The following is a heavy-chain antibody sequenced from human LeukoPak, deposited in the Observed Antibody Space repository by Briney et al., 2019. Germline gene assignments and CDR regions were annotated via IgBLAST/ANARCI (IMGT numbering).Heavy chain of an antibody. V-gene: IGHV4-34*01. CDR3: SRVGSYPTWTDY. CDR2: INHSGTT. CDR1: GGPFNGYY. D-gene: IGHD1-26*01. Sequence: SETLSLTCTIYGGPFNGYYWSWIRQPPGKGLEWVGEINHSGTTNYNPSLESRVTISVDTSKNQFSMKSSSMTAADTAVYYCSRVGSYPTWTDYWGQGTLVTVSS. J-gene: IGHJ4*02.